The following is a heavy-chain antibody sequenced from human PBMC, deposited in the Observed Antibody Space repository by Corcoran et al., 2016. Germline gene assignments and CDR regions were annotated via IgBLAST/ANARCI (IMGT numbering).Heavy chain of an antibody. CDR2: IHYSGST. D-gene: IGHD3-22*01. CDR1: GGSITSTTYH. J-gene: IGHJ4*02. V-gene: IGHV4-39*07. Sequence: QLQLQESGPGLVQPSETMSLTCTVSGGSITSTTYHWDWYRPPPWKGLEWIASIHYSGSTHYSPSLDSRVTISVDTSNNQFSLKLTSVTAADTALYYCARDPGYWGQGTLVTVSS. CDR3: ARDPGY.